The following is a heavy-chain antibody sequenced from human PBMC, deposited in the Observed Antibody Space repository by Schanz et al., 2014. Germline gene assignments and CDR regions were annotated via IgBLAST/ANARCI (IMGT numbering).Heavy chain of an antibody. V-gene: IGHV4-39*01. J-gene: IGHJ4*02. D-gene: IGHD1-26*01. Sequence: QVQLQESGPGLVKPSETLSLTCTVSGDSISTSYYWGWIRQPPGKGLEWIGSVYYSGGSYYNPSLKTRVTMSVDPSKNRFPRGRASVTAADTAVYYCARPNSASYRIYYFDYWGQGTLVTVSS. CDR3: ARPNSASYRIYYFDY. CDR2: VYYSGGS. CDR1: GDSISTSYY.